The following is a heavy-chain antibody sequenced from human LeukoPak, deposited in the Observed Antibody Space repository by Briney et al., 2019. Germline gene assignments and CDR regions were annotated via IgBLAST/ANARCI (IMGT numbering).Heavy chain of an antibody. Sequence: SETLSLTCTVSGGSISSYYWSWIRQPAGKGLEWIGRIYTSGSTNYNPSLKSRVTISVDTSKNQFSLKLSSVTAADTAVYYCARDRIVVVPAAIEGLYYYYYMDVWGKGTTVTVSS. CDR3: ARDRIVVVPAAIEGLYYYYYMDV. J-gene: IGHJ6*03. D-gene: IGHD2-2*01. CDR2: IYTSGST. V-gene: IGHV4-4*07. CDR1: GGSISSYY.